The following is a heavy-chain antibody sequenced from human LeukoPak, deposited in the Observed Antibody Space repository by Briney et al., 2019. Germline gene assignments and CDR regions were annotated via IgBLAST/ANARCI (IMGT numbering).Heavy chain of an antibody. CDR1: GFTFSSYS. V-gene: IGHV3-21*01. CDR3: ARDQVVAALDY. J-gene: IGHJ4*02. D-gene: IGHD6-13*01. CDR2: ISSSSSYI. Sequence: GGSLRLSCAASGFTFSSYSMNWVRQAPGKGLEWVSSISSSSSYIYYADSVKGRFTISRDNAKNSLYLRMNSLRAEDTAVYYCARDQVVAALDYWGQGTLVTVSS.